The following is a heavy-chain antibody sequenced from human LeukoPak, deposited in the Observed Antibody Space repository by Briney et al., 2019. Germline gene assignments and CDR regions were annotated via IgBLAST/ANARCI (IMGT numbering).Heavy chain of an antibody. V-gene: IGHV4-59*01. Sequence: LETLSLTSTVSGGSMSSYYWGWIRQPPGKGLEWIGYIYYSESTNYNPSRKSRVAISVDTSKNQFSLKVSSVTAADTAVYYCARYGEGGGPFDYWGQGTLVTVSS. D-gene: IGHD1-26*01. CDR1: GGSMSSYY. CDR2: IYYSEST. J-gene: IGHJ4*02. CDR3: ARYGEGGGPFDY.